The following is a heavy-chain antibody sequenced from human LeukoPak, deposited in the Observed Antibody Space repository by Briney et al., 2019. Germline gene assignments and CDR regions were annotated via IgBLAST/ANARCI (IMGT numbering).Heavy chain of an antibody. CDR3: ARRIAAADGPNWFDP. Sequence: GGSLRLSCAASGFTVSSNYMSWVRQAPGKGLEWVSVIYSGGSTYYADSVKGRFTISRDNSKNTLYPQMNSLRAEDTAVYYCARRIAAADGPNWFDPWGQGTLVTVSS. CDR1: GFTVSSNY. J-gene: IGHJ5*02. CDR2: IYSGGST. D-gene: IGHD6-13*01. V-gene: IGHV3-66*04.